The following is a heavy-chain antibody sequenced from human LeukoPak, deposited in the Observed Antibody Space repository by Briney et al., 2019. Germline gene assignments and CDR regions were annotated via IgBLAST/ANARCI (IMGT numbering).Heavy chain of an antibody. CDR3: AREYYYGSGSYFDY. V-gene: IGHV4-31*03. Sequence: SSETLSLTCTVSGGSISSGGYYWSWIRQHPGKGLEWIGYIYYSGSTYYNPSLKSRVTISVDTSKNQFSLKLNSVTAADTAVYYCAREYYYGSGSYFDYWGQGTLVTVSS. CDR1: GGSISSGGYY. D-gene: IGHD3-10*01. CDR2: IYYSGST. J-gene: IGHJ4*02.